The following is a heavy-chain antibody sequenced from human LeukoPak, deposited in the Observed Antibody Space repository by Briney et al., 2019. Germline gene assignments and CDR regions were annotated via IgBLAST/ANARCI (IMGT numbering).Heavy chain of an antibody. V-gene: IGHV1-2*02. Sequence: ASVKVSCKASGYTFTGYYMHWVRQAPGQGLEWMGWINPNSGGTNYAQKFQGRVTMTRDTSISTAYMELSRLRSDDTAVYYCARDFSKGPAAIPYDYWGQGTLVTVSS. J-gene: IGHJ4*02. D-gene: IGHD2-2*02. CDR3: ARDFSKGPAAIPYDY. CDR1: GYTFTGYY. CDR2: INPNSGGT.